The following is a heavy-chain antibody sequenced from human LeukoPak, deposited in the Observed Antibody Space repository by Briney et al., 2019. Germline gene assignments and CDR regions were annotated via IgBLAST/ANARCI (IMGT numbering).Heavy chain of an antibody. CDR1: GFTFSSYS. V-gene: IGHV3-21*01. D-gene: IGHD6-13*01. CDR2: ISSSSSYI. CDR3: TSSSWYGGWFNY. J-gene: IGHJ4*02. Sequence: GGSLRLSCAASGFTFSSYSMNWVRQAPGKGLEWVSSISSSSSYIYYADSVKGRFTISRDNAKNSLYLQMNSLRAEDTAVYYCTSSSWYGGWFNYWGQGALVTVSS.